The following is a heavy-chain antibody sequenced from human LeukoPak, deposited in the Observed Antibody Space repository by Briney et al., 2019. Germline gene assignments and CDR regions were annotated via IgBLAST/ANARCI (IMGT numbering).Heavy chain of an antibody. CDR2: ISSSSTYI. D-gene: IGHD6-19*01. Sequence: PGGSLRLSCAASGFTFSSFSINWVRQAPGKGLEWVSTISSSSTYIYYADSVKGRLTISRDNANNSLYLQMSSLRAEDTAVYYCATGQVAGTDYWGQGTLVTVSS. CDR1: GFTFSSFS. V-gene: IGHV3-21*01. J-gene: IGHJ4*02. CDR3: ATGQVAGTDY.